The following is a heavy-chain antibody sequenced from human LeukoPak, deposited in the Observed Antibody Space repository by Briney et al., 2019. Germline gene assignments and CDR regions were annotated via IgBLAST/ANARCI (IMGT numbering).Heavy chain of an antibody. J-gene: IGHJ2*01. V-gene: IGHV3-74*01. CDR2: IKFDGSLA. Sequence: GGSLRLSCGASGLTFNTYWIHWVRQAPGKGLVWVSQIKFDGSLASYADSVKGRFTISRDNTKNTLYLQMNSLGTEDTAVYYCVTGHYDSRMYFDLWSRGTLVIVSS. CDR1: GLTFNTYW. D-gene: IGHD3-22*01. CDR3: VTGHYDSRMYFDL.